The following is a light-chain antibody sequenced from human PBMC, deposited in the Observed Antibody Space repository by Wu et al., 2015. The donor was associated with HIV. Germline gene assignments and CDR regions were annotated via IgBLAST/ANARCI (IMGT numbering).Light chain of an antibody. CDR3: QQHANWPLT. CDR2: DAS. CDR1: RSVSSA. J-gene: IGKJ5*01. V-gene: IGKV3-11*01. Sequence: EIVLTQSPAALSISPGERATLSCRASRSVSSAVAWYQQKPGQAPRLLIYDASKRATGIPARFTGGGSGTDYSLTISSLEPEDVAVYYCQQHANWPLTFGQGTRLEIK.